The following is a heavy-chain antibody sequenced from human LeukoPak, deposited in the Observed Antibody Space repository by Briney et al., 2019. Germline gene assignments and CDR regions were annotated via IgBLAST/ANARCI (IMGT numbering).Heavy chain of an antibody. CDR1: GFTFSSYA. V-gene: IGHV3-23*01. Sequence: PGGSLRLSCAASGFTFSSYAMSWVRQAPGKGLEWVSAISGSGGSTYYADSVKGRFTISRDNSKNTLYLQMNSLRAEDTAVYYCAKRVYDSSGYARAFDYWGQGTLVTVSS. D-gene: IGHD3-22*01. J-gene: IGHJ4*02. CDR2: ISGSGGST. CDR3: AKRVYDSSGYARAFDY.